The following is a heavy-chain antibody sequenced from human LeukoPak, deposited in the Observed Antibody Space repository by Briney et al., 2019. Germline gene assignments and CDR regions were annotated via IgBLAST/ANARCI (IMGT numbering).Heavy chain of an antibody. Sequence: GGSLRLSCAASGFTFSTYAMNWVRQAPGKGLEWVSGISGSGDSTYSAGSVKGQFTISRDNSKNMLYLQMNSLRADDTAVYYCARDRRGEYYFDYWGQGTLVTVSS. CDR2: ISGSGDST. D-gene: IGHD3-10*01. CDR3: ARDRRGEYYFDY. J-gene: IGHJ4*02. V-gene: IGHV3-23*01. CDR1: GFTFSTYA.